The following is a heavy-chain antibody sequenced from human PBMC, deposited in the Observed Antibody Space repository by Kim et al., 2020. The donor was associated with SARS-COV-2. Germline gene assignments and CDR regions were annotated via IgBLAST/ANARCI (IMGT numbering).Heavy chain of an antibody. J-gene: IGHJ6*03. CDR2: IKGDGSVS. CDR3: VRDSNYFYMDV. D-gene: IGHD3-3*02. CDR1: GFTFGDYW. V-gene: IGHV3-7*01. Sequence: GGSLRLSCAVSGFTFGDYWMAWVRQAPEKGLEWVANIKGDGSVSAYVDSVKGRFTISRDNAKNLLYLHLNGLTVKDTALYYCVRDSNYFYMDVWGKGTTV.